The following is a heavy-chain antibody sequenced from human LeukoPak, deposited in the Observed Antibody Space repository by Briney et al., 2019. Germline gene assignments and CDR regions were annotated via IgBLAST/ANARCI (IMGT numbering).Heavy chain of an antibody. CDR3: AREVVGPTGTDAFDI. CDR1: GGSISSGNW. J-gene: IGHJ3*02. Sequence: SETLSLTCAVSGGSISSGNWWSWVRQPPGKGLEWIGYISYSGSAYYNPSLQSRVTLSVDTSMNQFSLKLNSLTAADTAVYYCAREVVGPTGTDAFDIWGQGTMVTVSS. CDR2: ISYSGSA. V-gene: IGHV4-4*02. D-gene: IGHD2-2*01.